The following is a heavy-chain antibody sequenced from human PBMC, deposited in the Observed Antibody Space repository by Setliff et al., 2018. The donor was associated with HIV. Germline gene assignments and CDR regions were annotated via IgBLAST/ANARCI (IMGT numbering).Heavy chain of an antibody. Sequence: LRLSCAASGFTFSSYNMAWVRQAPGKGLEWISYISNSGSTIYYADSVKGRFTISRDNAKNSLYLQMNSPRAEDTAVYYCATRFSNSWAFDYWGQGTLVTVSS. D-gene: IGHD2-2*01. V-gene: IGHV3-48*01. CDR1: GFTFSSYN. CDR2: ISNSGSTI. CDR3: ATRFSNSWAFDY. J-gene: IGHJ4*02.